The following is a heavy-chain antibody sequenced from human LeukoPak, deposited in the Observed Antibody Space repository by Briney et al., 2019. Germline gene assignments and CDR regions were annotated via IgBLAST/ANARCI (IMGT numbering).Heavy chain of an antibody. CDR1: GFTFSSYG. V-gene: IGHV3-30*02. Sequence: GGSLRLSCAASGFTFSSYGMHWVRQAPGKGLEWVAFIRYDGSNKYYADSVKGRFTISRDNSKNTLYLQMNSLRAEDTAVYYCAKDPGYSYGNYPDYWGQGTLVTVSS. J-gene: IGHJ4*02. D-gene: IGHD5-18*01. CDR2: IRYDGSNK. CDR3: AKDPGYSYGNYPDY.